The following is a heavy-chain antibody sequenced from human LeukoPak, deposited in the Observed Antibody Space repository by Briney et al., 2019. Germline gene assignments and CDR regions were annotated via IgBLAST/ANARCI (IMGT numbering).Heavy chain of an antibody. CDR1: GYTFISYG. CDR3: ARVTVEYSSSADDY. Sequence: GASVTVSCKASGYTFISYGISWVRQAPGQGLEWMGWISAYNGNTNYAQKLQGRVTMTTDTSTSTAYMELRSLRSDDTAVYYCARVTVEYSSSADDYWGQGTLVTVSS. D-gene: IGHD6-6*01. J-gene: IGHJ4*02. V-gene: IGHV1-18*01. CDR2: ISAYNGNT.